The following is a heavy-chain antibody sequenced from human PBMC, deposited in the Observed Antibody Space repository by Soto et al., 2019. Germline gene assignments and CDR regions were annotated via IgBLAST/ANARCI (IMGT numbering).Heavy chain of an antibody. Sequence: GESLKISCQGSGYSCTTYWIGWVRQIPGKGLEWMGIIYPGDSDTRYSPSFQGQVTISADKSISTAYLQWSSLKASDTAIYYCATGGYCSGTRCYNFFDYWGQGTLGTVSA. V-gene: IGHV5-51*01. CDR2: IYPGDSDT. J-gene: IGHJ4*02. CDR1: GYSCTTYW. CDR3: ATGGYCSGTRCYNFFDY. D-gene: IGHD2-2*02.